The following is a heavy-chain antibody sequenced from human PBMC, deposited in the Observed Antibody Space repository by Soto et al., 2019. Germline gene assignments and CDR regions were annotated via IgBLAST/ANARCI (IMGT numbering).Heavy chain of an antibody. D-gene: IGHD6-6*01. CDR3: ARVGQLVGYYYYGMDV. Sequence: QVQLVQSGAEVKKPGASVKVSCKASGYTFTSYAMHWVRQAPGQRLEWMGWINAGNGNTKYSQKFQGRVTITRDTSARTADMGLRSRRSEDTAVYYCARVGQLVGYYYYGMDVWGQGTTVTVSS. CDR1: GYTFTSYA. J-gene: IGHJ6*02. CDR2: INAGNGNT. V-gene: IGHV1-3*01.